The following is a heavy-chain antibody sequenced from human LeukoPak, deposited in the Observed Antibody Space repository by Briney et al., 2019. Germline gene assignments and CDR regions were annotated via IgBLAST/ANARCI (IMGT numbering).Heavy chain of an antibody. D-gene: IGHD6-13*01. V-gene: IGHV3-48*04. Sequence: GGSLRLSCAASGLTFRSYSMNWVRHAPGKGLEWVSYISSSSSTIYYADSVKGRFTISRDNAKNSLYLQRNSLGAEDTAVYYCARVGYSSSWHDYWGQGTLVTVSS. CDR3: ARVGYSSSWHDY. CDR1: GLTFRSYS. J-gene: IGHJ4*02. CDR2: ISSSSSTI.